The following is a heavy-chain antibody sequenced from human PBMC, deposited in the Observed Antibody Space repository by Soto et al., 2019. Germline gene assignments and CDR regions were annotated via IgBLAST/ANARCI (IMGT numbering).Heavy chain of an antibody. V-gene: IGHV3-23*01. CDR3: AKEPYSDFWSAYYYFDY. J-gene: IGHJ4*02. Sequence: EAQLLESGRGLVQPGGSLRLCCAASGFTFGSHAMIWVRQAPGKGLEWVSAISGSGGSAYYADSVKGRFTISRDNSINTLYLQMNSLRAEDTALYYCAKEPYSDFWSAYYYFDYWGQGTLVTVSS. CDR1: GFTFGSHA. CDR2: ISGSGGSA. D-gene: IGHD3-3*01.